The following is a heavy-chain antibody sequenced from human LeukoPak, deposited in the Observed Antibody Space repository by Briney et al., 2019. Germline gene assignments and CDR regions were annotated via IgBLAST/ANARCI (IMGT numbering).Heavy chain of an antibody. CDR1: GGSVSNSY. V-gene: IGHV4-59*02. J-gene: IGHJ4*02. Sequence: SETLSLTCTVSGGSVSNSYWSWIRQPPGKGLEWIGYVSYSGNTNYNPSLKSRVTISVDTSKNQFSLKLNSVTAADTAVYYCARVTTVNTGDFDYWGQGTLVTVSS. D-gene: IGHD1-14*01. CDR3: ARVTTVNTGDFDY. CDR2: VSYSGNT.